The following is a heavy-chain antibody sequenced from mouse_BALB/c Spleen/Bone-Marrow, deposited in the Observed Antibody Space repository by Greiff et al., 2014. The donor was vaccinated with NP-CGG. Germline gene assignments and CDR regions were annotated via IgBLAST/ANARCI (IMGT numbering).Heavy chain of an antibody. Sequence: QVQLQQPGAELMKPGASVEISCKATGYTFSTYWIEWVKQRPGHGLEWIGEILPGSGSTNYNEKFKGKATFTADTSSNTAYMQLSSLTSEDSAVYYCARRLLYYFDYWGQGTTLTVSS. V-gene: IGHV1-9*01. CDR3: ARRLLYYFDY. CDR1: GYTFSTYW. D-gene: IGHD1-2*01. J-gene: IGHJ2*01. CDR2: ILPGSGST.